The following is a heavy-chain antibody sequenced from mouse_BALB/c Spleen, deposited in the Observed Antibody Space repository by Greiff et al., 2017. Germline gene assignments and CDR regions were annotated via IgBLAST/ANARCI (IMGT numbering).Heavy chain of an antibody. J-gene: IGHJ2*01. D-gene: IGHD1-2*01. V-gene: IGHV1S22*01. Sequence: LKQPGSELVRPGASVKLSCKASGYTFTSYWMHWVKQRPGQGLEWIGNIYPGSGSTNYDEKFKSKATLTVDTSSSTAYMQLSSLTSEDSAVYYCTRNGYPDYWGQGTTLTVSS. CDR3: TRNGYPDY. CDR2: IYPGSGST. CDR1: GYTFTSYW.